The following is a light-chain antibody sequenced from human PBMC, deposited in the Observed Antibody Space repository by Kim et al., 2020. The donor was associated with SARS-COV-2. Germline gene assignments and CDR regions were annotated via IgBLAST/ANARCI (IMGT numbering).Light chain of an antibody. J-gene: IGKJ4*02. CDR3: QQYYLWPRT. Sequence: VSPGEVVTLPCRASQRINNNLAWYHQKPGQAPRLVIYGASTRATGIPARFSGSGSGTEFTLTISSLQPEDSAVYYCQQYYLWPRTFGVGTKVDIK. CDR1: QRINNN. CDR2: GAS. V-gene: IGKV3-15*01.